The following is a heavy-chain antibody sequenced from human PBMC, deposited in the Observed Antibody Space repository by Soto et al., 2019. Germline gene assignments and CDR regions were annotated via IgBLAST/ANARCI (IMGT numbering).Heavy chain of an antibody. CDR2: IYHSGST. CDR3: ARVAVDGYSSSWQRSSVIDY. CDR1: GGSISSGGYS. Sequence: SETLSLTCAVSGGSISSGGYSWSWIRQPPGKGLEWIGYIYHSGSTYYNPSLKSRVTISVDRSKNQFSLKLSSVTAADTAVYYCARVAVDGYSSSWQRSSVIDYWGQGTLVTVSS. V-gene: IGHV4-30-2*01. J-gene: IGHJ4*02. D-gene: IGHD6-13*01.